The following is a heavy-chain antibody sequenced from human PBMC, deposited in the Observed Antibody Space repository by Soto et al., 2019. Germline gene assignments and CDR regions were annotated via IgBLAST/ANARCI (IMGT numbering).Heavy chain of an antibody. CDR3: ARESYDFWSGYYTAHYYYYMDV. CDR2: IYYSGST. D-gene: IGHD3-3*01. CDR1: GGSISSYY. Sequence: SETLSLTCTVSGGSISSYYWSWIRQPPGKGLEWIGYIYYSGSTNYNPSLKSRVTISVDTSKNQFSLKLSSVTAADTAVYYCARESYDFWSGYYTAHYYYYMDVWGKGTTVTVSS. V-gene: IGHV4-59*01. J-gene: IGHJ6*03.